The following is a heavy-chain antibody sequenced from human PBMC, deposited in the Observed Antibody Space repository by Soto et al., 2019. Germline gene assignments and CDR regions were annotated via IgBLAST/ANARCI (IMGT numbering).Heavy chain of an antibody. CDR1: GGSFSGYY. CDR2: INHSGST. Sequence: SETLSLTCAVYGGSFSGYYWSWIRQPPGKGLEWIGEINHSGSTNYNPSLKSRVTISVDTSKNQFSLKLSSVTAADTAVYYCARGRGVVVAAICYFDYWGQGTLVTVSS. D-gene: IGHD2-15*01. CDR3: ARGRGVVVAAICYFDY. V-gene: IGHV4-34*01. J-gene: IGHJ4*02.